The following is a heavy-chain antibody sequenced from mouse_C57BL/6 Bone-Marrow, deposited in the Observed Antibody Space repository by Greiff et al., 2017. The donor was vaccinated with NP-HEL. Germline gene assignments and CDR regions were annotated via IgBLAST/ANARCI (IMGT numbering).Heavy chain of an antibody. CDR3: ARWGFITTVVATEGYFEV. D-gene: IGHD1-1*01. J-gene: IGHJ1*03. V-gene: IGHV1-55*01. Sequence: VQLQQPGAELVKPGASVKMSCKASGYTFTSYWITWVKQRPGQGLEWIGDIYPGSGSTNYNEKFKSKATLTVDTSSSTAYMQLSSLTSEDSAVYYCARWGFITTVVATEGYFEVWGTGTTVTVSS. CDR2: IYPGSGST. CDR1: GYTFTSYW.